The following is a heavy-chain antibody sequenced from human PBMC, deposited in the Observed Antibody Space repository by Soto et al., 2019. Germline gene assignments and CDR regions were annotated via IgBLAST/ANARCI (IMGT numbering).Heavy chain of an antibody. CDR3: ARRGSSSWSRRNGPYTKNNWFDP. J-gene: IGHJ5*02. CDR1: SSPINSRYY. Sequence: SETLSLTCTVSSSPINSRYYWGWIRQTPGKGLEWVASIYHSGSTHYNPSLKSRATISVDTSNNQFSLKLSSVTAADTAVYYCARRGSSSWSRRNGPYTKNNWFDPWGQGTLVTVSS. D-gene: IGHD6-13*01. CDR2: IYHSGST. V-gene: IGHV4-38-2*02.